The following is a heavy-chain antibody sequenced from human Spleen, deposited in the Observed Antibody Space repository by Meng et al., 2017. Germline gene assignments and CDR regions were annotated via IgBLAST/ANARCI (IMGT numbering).Heavy chain of an antibody. CDR1: GGSFSDYY. CDR3: ARGQTTVVMEFAGFDY. D-gene: IGHD2-21*01. CDR2: INHNGST. J-gene: IGHJ4*02. Sequence: QVQMHQWGAGLLKPSATLSLTCAVYGGSFSDYYWNWIRQPPGKGLEWIGEINHNGSTNYNPSLKSRVTISVDTSKNQFSLKLSSVTAADTAVYYCARGQTTVVMEFAGFDYWDQGALVTVSS. V-gene: IGHV4-34*01.